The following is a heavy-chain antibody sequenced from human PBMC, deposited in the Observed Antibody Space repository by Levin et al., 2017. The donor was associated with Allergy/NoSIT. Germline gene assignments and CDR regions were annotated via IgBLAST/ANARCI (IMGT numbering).Heavy chain of an antibody. Sequence: GGSLRLSCAASGFAVISNPISWVRQAPGKRLEWVSVIYAGGSTYYADSVRGRFTISRDNSKNTVFLQTNSLRAEDTAVYYCSLQRGPGVEARFESWGQGTLVTVSS. D-gene: IGHD2-8*01. CDR1: GFAVISNP. CDR2: IYAGGST. J-gene: IGHJ4*02. CDR3: SLQRGPGVEARFES. V-gene: IGHV3-53*01.